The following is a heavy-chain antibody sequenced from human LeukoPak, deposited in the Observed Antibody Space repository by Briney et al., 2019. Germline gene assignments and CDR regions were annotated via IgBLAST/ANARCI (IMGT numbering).Heavy chain of an antibody. CDR3: ARSIVATHFDY. J-gene: IGHJ4*02. CDR1: GFTFSSYS. D-gene: IGHD5-12*01. Sequence: GGSLRLSCAASGFTFSSYSMNWVRQAPGKGLEWVSYISSSGSTIYYADSVKGRFTISRDNAKNSLYLQMSSLRDEDMAAYYCARSIVATHFDYWGQGTLVTVSS. V-gene: IGHV3-48*02. CDR2: ISSSGSTI.